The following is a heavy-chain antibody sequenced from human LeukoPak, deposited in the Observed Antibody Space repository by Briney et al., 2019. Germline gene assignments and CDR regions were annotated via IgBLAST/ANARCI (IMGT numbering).Heavy chain of an antibody. CDR3: ARDSTGDGDYALLPHWYFDL. V-gene: IGHV4-34*01. Sequence: SETLSLTCAVYGGSFSGSYWSWIRQPPGKGLEWIGEINDSENTNYNPSLKSRVTISVDTSKNQFSLKLSSVTAADTAVYYCARDSTGDGDYALLPHWYFDLWGRGTLVTVSS. D-gene: IGHD4-17*01. CDR1: GGSFSGSY. J-gene: IGHJ2*01. CDR2: INDSENT.